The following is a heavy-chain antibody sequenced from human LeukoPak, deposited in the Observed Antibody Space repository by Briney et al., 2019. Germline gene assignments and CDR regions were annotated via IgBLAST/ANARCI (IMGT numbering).Heavy chain of an antibody. CDR3: AREQRTFGGVIVT. J-gene: IGHJ5*02. D-gene: IGHD3-16*02. CDR1: WFTVSSNY. V-gene: IGHV3-53*04. Sequence: PGGSPRLSCAPSWFTVSSNYMSWVRQAPGKGLEWVSVVYSGGSTYYADPGKGRFPISRHNSKNALYLQMNSLRAEDTAVYYCAREQRTFGGVIVTWGQGTLVTVSS. CDR2: VYSGGST.